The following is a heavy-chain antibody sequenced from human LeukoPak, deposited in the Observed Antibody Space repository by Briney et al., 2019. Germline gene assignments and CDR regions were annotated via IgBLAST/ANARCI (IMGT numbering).Heavy chain of an antibody. Sequence: SETLSLTCTVSGGSISIYYWSWIRQPPGKGLEWIGYIFYSGSTNYNPSLKSRVTISVDTSKNQFSLKLSSVTAADTAVYYCARYCSSTSCLNWFDPWGQGTLVTVSS. CDR3: ARYCSSTSCLNWFDP. J-gene: IGHJ5*02. V-gene: IGHV4-59*12. CDR1: GGSISIYY. D-gene: IGHD2-2*01. CDR2: IFYSGST.